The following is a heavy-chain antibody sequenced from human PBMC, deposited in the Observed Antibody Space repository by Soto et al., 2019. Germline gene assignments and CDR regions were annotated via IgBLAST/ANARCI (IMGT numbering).Heavy chain of an antibody. J-gene: IGHJ6*02. D-gene: IGHD2-8*01. V-gene: IGHV1-2*04. Sequence: VSVKVSCKASGYSFTDYHIHWVRQAPGQGLEWLGRINPKSGGTSTAQKFQGWVTMTTDTSISTASMELTRLTSDDTAIYYCARGDSTDCSNGVCSFFYNHDMDVWGQGTTVTVSS. CDR2: INPKSGGT. CDR3: ARGDSTDCSNGVCSFFYNHDMDV. CDR1: GYSFTDYH.